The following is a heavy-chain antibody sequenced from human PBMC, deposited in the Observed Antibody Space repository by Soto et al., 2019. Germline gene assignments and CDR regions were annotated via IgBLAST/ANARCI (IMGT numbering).Heavy chain of an antibody. D-gene: IGHD6-13*01. Sequence: ESLKISCKGSGYSFSTYWIGWVRQMPGKGLEWMGVIYPGDSDIKYSPSFQGQLTISADKSINTAYLQWTSLKASDTAMYYCTRRRLPGGSGWYDAFDIWGQGTMVTVSS. CDR3: TRRRLPGGSGWYDAFDI. CDR1: GYSFSTYW. J-gene: IGHJ3*02. CDR2: IYPGDSDI. V-gene: IGHV5-51*01.